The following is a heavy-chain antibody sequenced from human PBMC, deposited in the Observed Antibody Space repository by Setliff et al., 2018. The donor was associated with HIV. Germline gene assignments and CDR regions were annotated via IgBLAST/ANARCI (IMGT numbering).Heavy chain of an antibody. V-gene: IGHV1-18*01. CDR3: GRVPYRSAWFSGGHNPFDV. D-gene: IGHD6-19*01. CDR1: GYNFTSNG. J-gene: IGHJ3*01. CDR2: ISASKGNT. Sequence: ASVKVSCKASGYNFTSNGISWVRQAPGQGLEWMGRISASKGNTKYTQDFQGRVTMTTDTSTSTVYMELRSLRSDDTAVYYCGRVPYRSAWFSGGHNPFDVWGQGTMVTVS.